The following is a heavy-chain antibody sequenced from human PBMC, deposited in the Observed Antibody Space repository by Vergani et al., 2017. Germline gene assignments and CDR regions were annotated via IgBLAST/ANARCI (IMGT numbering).Heavy chain of an antibody. V-gene: IGHV4-39*01. D-gene: IGHD6-19*01. Sequence: QLQLQESGPGLVKPSATMSLTCSVSGASIRSSNYYWGWIRQPPGKGLEWIASIYYSGSTYYNPSLKSRVTISVDTSKNQFSLKLSSVTAADTAVYFCARHSTVEWLVKLGWIDPWCRGILVIVSS. J-gene: IGHJ5*02. CDR3: ARHSTVEWLVKLGWIDP. CDR2: IYYSGST. CDR1: GASIRSSNYY.